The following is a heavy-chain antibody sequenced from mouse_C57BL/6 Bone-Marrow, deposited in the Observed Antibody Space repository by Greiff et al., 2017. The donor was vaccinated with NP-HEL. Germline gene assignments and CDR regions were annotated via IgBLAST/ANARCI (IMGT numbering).Heavy chain of an antibody. CDR1: GYTFTSYW. CDR2: IDPSDSYT. V-gene: IGHV1-69*01. CDR3: ARLGYYYGSTDY. J-gene: IGHJ2*01. Sequence: VQLQQPGAELVMPGASVKLSCKASGYTFTSYWMHWVKQRPGQGLEWIGEIDPSDSYTNYNQKFKGKSTLTVDKSSSTAYMQLSSLTSEDSAVYYCARLGYYYGSTDYWGQGTTLTVSS. D-gene: IGHD1-1*01.